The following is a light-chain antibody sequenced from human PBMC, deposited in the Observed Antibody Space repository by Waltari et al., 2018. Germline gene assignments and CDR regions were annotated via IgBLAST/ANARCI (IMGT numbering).Light chain of an antibody. J-gene: IGLJ2*01. CDR2: YNT. V-gene: IGLV3-21*04. Sequence: SSVLTPPPSLSVAPGKTARITCGGSNIGGKSVQWYQQQPGQAPVLVMHYNTDRSSGIPGRFSWSNSGNTATLTISRVEAGDEADYSCQVWGDDSGPYVIFGGGTKLTVL. CDR3: QVWGDDSGPYVI. CDR1: NIGGKS.